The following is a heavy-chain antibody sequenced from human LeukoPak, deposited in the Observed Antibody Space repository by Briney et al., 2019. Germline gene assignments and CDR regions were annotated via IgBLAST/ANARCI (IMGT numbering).Heavy chain of an antibody. J-gene: IGHJ4*02. CDR3: ARVWGTRDVHTVTSGDDY. CDR2: ISSSRSTI. Sequence: GGSLRLSCAASGFTFSSYSMNWVRQAPGKGLEWVSYISSSRSTIYYADSVKGRFTISRDNAKNTLYLQMNSLRAEDTAVYYCARVWGTRDVHTVTSGDDYWGQGTLVTVSS. V-gene: IGHV3-48*01. D-gene: IGHD4-17*01. CDR1: GFTFSSYS.